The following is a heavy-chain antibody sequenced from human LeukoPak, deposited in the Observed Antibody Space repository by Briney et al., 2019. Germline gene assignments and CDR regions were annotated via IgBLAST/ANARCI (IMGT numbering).Heavy chain of an antibody. Sequence: GASVKVSCKASGGTFSSYAISWVRQAPGQGLEWMGGIIPIFGTANYAQKFQGRVTITADESTSTAYMELSSLRSEDTAVYYCARDRTGGCSSTSCYTDFDYWGQGTLVTVSS. CDR1: GGTFSSYA. CDR3: ARDRTGGCSSTSCYTDFDY. CDR2: IIPIFGTA. V-gene: IGHV1-69*13. J-gene: IGHJ4*02. D-gene: IGHD2-2*02.